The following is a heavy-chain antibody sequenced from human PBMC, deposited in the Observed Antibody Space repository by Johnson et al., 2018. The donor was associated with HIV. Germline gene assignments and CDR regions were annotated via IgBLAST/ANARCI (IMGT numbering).Heavy chain of an antibody. D-gene: IGHD2-21*02. CDR3: AKSIVVVTADAFDI. CDR2: IWYDGSNK. V-gene: IGHV3-33*06. J-gene: IGHJ3*02. Sequence: QVQLVESGGGVVQPGRSLRLSCAASGFTFSSYGMHWVRQAPGKGLEWVAVIWYDGSNKYYADSVKGRFTISRDNSKNTLYVQMNSLRAEDTAVYYCAKSIVVVTADAFDIWGQGTMVTVSS. CDR1: GFTFSSYG.